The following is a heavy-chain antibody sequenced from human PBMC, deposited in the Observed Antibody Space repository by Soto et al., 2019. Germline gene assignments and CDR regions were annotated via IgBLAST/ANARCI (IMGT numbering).Heavy chain of an antibody. CDR2: IITAFGPG. Sequence: ASVKVSCKASGGTLNNYAISWVRQAPGQGLEWMGGIITAFGPGVYAQKFQGRVTVTADESTKTAYMDLNSLTSEDTAVYYCAAGGSWARLDNWGQGTLVTVSS. D-gene: IGHD6-13*01. CDR3: AAGGSWARLDN. CDR1: GGTLNNYA. J-gene: IGHJ4*02. V-gene: IGHV1-69*13.